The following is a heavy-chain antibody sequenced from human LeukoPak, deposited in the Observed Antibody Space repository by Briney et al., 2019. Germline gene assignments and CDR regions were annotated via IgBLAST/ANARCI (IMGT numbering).Heavy chain of an antibody. D-gene: IGHD2-8*01. CDR2: SSYDGRR. J-gene: IGHJ4*02. V-gene: IGHV4-39*07. CDR1: GASIRSSAGYR. Sequence: SETLSLTCAVSGASIRSSAGYRWGWIRQPPGKGLGWICQSSYDGRREYHPSLRSQVPISLDTSKNQFSLKMTSVTAADASVFYCATVHPNGPDEYWGRGPLLSVS. CDR3: ATVHPNGPDEY.